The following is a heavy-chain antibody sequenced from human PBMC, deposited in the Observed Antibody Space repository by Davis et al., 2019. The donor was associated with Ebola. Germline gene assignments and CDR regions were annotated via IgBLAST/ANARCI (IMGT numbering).Heavy chain of an antibody. Sequence: SETLSLTCAVYGDSVSDYFWSWIRQPPGKGLEWIGETGHSGYTNYSPSLKSRVTMSVDTSKNQFSLILSSVTAADTAVYYCARTYGSVALDYWGQGTLVSVSS. D-gene: IGHD3-10*01. V-gene: IGHV4-34*01. CDR1: GDSVSDYF. CDR2: TGHSGYT. J-gene: IGHJ4*02. CDR3: ARTYGSVALDY.